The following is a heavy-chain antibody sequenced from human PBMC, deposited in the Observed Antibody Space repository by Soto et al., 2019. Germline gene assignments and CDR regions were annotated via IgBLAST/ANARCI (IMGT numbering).Heavy chain of an antibody. CDR3: ARDGMTTGDT. CDR1: GVSVRSYT. CDR2: VFSSVSA. J-gene: IGHJ4*02. V-gene: IGHV4-4*07. D-gene: IGHD2-21*02. Sequence: SETLSITCIVSGVSVRSYTWSWVRQPANKGLEWIGRVFSSVSATYNPSLKSRVSISMDTPENRISLKLDSVTAADAGVYFCARDGMTTGDTWGPGTLVTVS.